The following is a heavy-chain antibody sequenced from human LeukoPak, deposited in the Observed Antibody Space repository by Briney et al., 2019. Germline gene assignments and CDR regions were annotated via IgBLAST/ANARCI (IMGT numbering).Heavy chain of an antibody. CDR3: AREYSSSWYPLYYFDY. J-gene: IGHJ4*02. V-gene: IGHV3-7*01. Sequence: PGGSLRLSCAASGFGFSRYWMSWVRQAPGKGLELVAHIKQDESEKHYVDSVKGRFTISRDNAQNSVYLQMNSLRAEDTAIYYCAREYSSSWYPLYYFDYWGQGTLVTVSS. CDR2: IKQDESEK. D-gene: IGHD6-13*01. CDR1: GFGFSRYW.